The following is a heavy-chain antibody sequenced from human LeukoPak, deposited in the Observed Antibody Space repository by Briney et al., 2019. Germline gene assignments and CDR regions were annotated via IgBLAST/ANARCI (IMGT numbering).Heavy chain of an antibody. V-gene: IGHV3-20*04. CDR1: GFTFDDYG. CDR3: ARGLYSGSYDYMDV. Sequence: GGSLRLSCAASGFTFDDYGMSWVRHTPGKGLEWVSGINWNGGSTGYADSVKGRFTISRDNAKNSLYLQMNSLRAEDTALYYCARGLYSGSYDYMDVWGKGTTVTVSS. D-gene: IGHD1-26*01. CDR2: INWNGGST. J-gene: IGHJ6*03.